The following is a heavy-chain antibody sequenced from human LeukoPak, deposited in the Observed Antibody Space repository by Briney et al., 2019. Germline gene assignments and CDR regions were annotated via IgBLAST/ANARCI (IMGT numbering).Heavy chain of an antibody. V-gene: IGHV4-4*07. CDR2: IYTGGST. D-gene: IGHD3-10*01. CDR1: GVSISSYY. J-gene: IGHJ3*02. CDR3: ARDPFDPWFGESADGFDI. Sequence: PSDTLSLTCTVSGVSISSYYWSWLRQPPGKGLEWIGGIYTGGSTNYNPSLKSRVTMSVETPKHHFSLNLSSVTAADTAVYYCARDPFDPWFGESADGFDIWGQGTMVTVSS.